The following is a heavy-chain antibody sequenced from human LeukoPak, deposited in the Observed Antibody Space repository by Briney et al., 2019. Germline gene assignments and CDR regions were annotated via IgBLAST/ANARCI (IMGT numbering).Heavy chain of an antibody. CDR2: IIPILGIA. V-gene: IGHV1-69*04. CDR1: GGTFSSYT. J-gene: IGHJ4*02. Sequence: SVKVSCKASGGTFSSYTISWVRQAPGQGLEWMGRIIPILGIANYAQKFQGRVTITADKSTSTAHMELSSLRSEDTAVYYCARDPPITAMATDWGQGTLVTVSS. D-gene: IGHD5-18*01. CDR3: ARDPPITAMATD.